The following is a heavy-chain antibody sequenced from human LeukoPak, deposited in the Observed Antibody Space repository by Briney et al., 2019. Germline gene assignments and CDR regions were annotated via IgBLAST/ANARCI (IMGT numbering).Heavy chain of an antibody. J-gene: IGHJ3*02. V-gene: IGHV3-64*01. D-gene: IGHD1-26*01. CDR2: ISSNGGST. Sequence: GGSLRLSCAASGFTFSSYAMHWVRQAPGKGLEYVSAISSNGGSTYYANSVKGRFTISRDNSKNTLYLQMGSLRAEDMAVYYCARSGGVGATTGAFDIWGQGTMVTVSS. CDR1: GFTFSSYA. CDR3: ARSGGVGATTGAFDI.